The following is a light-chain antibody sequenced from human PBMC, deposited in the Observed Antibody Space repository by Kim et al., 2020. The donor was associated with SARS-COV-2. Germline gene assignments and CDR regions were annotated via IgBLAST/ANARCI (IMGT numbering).Light chain of an antibody. CDR3: KKDQSAPLT. CDR2: GAS. J-gene: IGKJ4*01. CDR1: QDIGNY. Sequence: DIQMTQSPSSLSSSVGDRVTLSCRASQDIGNYLAWYQQTPGKLPTLLIYGASTLQSGVPSRFSGGGSGTDFTLTIASLQPEDVATYFCKKDQSAPLTFVGGAKMYIK. V-gene: IGKV1-27*01.